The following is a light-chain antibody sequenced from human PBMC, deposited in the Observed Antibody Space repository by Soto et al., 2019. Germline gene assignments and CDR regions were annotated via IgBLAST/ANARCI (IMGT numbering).Light chain of an antibody. V-gene: IGKV3-20*01. CDR1: QSVSSY. CDR2: GAS. J-gene: IGKJ1*01. CDR3: QQYGSSSRT. Sequence: EIVLMQSPGTLSLSPGERATLSCRASQSVSSYLAWYQQKPGQAPRLLIYGASSRATGIPDRFSASGSGTDFTLTISRLEPEDFAVYYCQQYGSSSRTFGQGTKVEIK.